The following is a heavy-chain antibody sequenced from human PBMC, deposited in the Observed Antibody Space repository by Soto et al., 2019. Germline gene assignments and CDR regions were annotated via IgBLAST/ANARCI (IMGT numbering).Heavy chain of an antibody. Sequence: QVQLVESGGGVVQPGRSLRLSCAASGFTFSSYGMHWVRQAPGKGLEWVAVISYDGSNKYYADSVKGRFTISKDNSKNALYLQMSSLRAEDTDVYYCAKAPGMVVVAATPSTGFDYWGQGTLVTVSS. V-gene: IGHV3-30*18. J-gene: IGHJ4*02. CDR2: ISYDGSNK. D-gene: IGHD2-15*01. CDR1: GFTFSSYG. CDR3: AKAPGMVVVAATPSTGFDY.